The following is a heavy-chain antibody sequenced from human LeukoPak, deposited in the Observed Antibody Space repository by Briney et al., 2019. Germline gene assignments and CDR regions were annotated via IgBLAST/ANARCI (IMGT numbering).Heavy chain of an antibody. CDR1: GFTFSSYG. V-gene: IGHV3-33*01. CDR2: IWYDGSNK. J-gene: IGHJ3*02. Sequence: PGGSLRLSCAASGFTFSSYGMHWVRQAPGKGLEWVAVIWYDGSNKYYADSVKGRFTISRDNSKNTLYLQMNSLRAEDTAVYYCARGFGGFDAFDIWGQGTMVTVSS. D-gene: IGHD2-15*01. CDR3: ARGFGGFDAFDI.